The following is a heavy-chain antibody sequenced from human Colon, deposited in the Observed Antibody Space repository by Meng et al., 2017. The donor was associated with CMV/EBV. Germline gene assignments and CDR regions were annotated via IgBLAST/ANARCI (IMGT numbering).Heavy chain of an antibody. CDR1: GGSISSSNW. CDR3: AIDTTLNCSGGSCYDY. V-gene: IGHV4-4*02. D-gene: IGHD2-15*01. J-gene: IGHJ4*02. CDR2: IYHTGST. Sequence: SETLSLTCTVSGGSISSSNWWSWVRQPPGKGLEWIREIYHTGSTNYNPSLKSRVTISVDTSKKQFSLKLSSVTAADTAVYYCAIDTTLNCSGGSCYDYWGQGTLVTVSS.